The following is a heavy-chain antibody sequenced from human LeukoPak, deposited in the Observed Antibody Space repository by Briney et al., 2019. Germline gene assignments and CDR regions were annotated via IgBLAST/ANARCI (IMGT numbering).Heavy chain of an antibody. CDR2: IYQSGGT. CDR1: GYSISSGDY. CDR3: ARDTLEWELPTENAFDI. V-gene: IGHV4-38-2*02. Sequence: PSETLSLTCTVSGYSISSGDYWGWIRQPPGKGLEWIGSIYQSGGTYYNPSLKNRVTMSVDTSKNQFSLKVSSVTAAGTAVYYCARDTLEWELPTENAFDIWGQGTMVTVSS. J-gene: IGHJ3*02. D-gene: IGHD1-26*01.